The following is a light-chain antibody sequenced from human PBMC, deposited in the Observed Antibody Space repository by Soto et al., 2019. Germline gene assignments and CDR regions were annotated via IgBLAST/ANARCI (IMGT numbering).Light chain of an antibody. V-gene: IGLV1-40*01. CDR2: GNS. CDR3: QSYDTKLGGSWV. J-gene: IGLJ3*02. Sequence: QSVLTQPPSVSGAPGQTVTISCTGSSSNIGADFDVHWYQHLTGTAPKLLIYGNSHRPSGVPDRFSGSKSGPSASLAITGLQTEDEADYYCQSYDTKLGGSWVFGGGTKLTVL. CDR1: SSNIGADFD.